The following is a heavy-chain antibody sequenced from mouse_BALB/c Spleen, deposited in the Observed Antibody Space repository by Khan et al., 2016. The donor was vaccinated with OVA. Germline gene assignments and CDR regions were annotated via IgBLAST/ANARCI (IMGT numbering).Heavy chain of an antibody. CDR1: GYAITSDYA. J-gene: IGHJ2*01. CDR2: IKYSGST. D-gene: IGHD1-2*01. CDR3: ARSATISTGIVTDFDF. Sequence: EVELVESGPGLVKPSQSLSLTCTVTGYAITSDYAWNWIRQFPGNKLEWMGYIKYSGSTSYNPSLKSRISSTRDTSKNQFVLQLKSVTREDTATYYCARSATISTGIVTDFDFWGQGTTLTVSS. V-gene: IGHV3-2*02.